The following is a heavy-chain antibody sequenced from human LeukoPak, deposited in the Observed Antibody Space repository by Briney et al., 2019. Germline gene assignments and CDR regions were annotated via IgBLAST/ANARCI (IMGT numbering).Heavy chain of an antibody. Sequence: GGSLRLSCEASGFTFSNYWMNWVRQAPGKGLEWVSVIYSGGSTYYADSVKGRFTISRDNSKNTLYLQMNSLRAEDTAVYYCAKGYYASGSSLSAFDYWGQGTLVTVSS. V-gene: IGHV3-53*01. D-gene: IGHD3-10*01. CDR3: AKGYYASGSSLSAFDY. CDR1: GFTFSNYW. CDR2: IYSGGST. J-gene: IGHJ4*02.